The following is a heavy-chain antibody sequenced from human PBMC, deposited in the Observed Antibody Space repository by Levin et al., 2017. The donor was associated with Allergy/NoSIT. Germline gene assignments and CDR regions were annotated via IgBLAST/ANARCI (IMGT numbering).Heavy chain of an antibody. D-gene: IGHD3-22*01. CDR3: ARDVYDSSGYYPTANDY. V-gene: IGHV3-20*04. Sequence: SCAASGFTFDDYGMSWVRQAPGKGLEWVSGINWNGGSTGYADSVKGRFTISRDNAKNSLYLQMNSLRAEDTALYYCARDVYDSSGYYPTANDYWGQGTLVTVSS. CDR1: GFTFDDYG. J-gene: IGHJ4*02. CDR2: INWNGGST.